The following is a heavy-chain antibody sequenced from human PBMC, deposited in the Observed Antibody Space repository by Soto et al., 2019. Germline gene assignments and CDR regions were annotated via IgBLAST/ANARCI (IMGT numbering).Heavy chain of an antibody. CDR1: GFTFSSYA. J-gene: IGHJ4*02. Sequence: EVQLLESGGGLVQPGGSLRLSCAAPGFTFSSYAMSWVRQAPGKGLEWVSAISGSGGSTYYADSVKGRFTISRDNSKNTLYLQMNSLRAEDTAVYYCARSSWYVVYFDYWGQGTLVTVSS. CDR3: ARSSWYVVYFDY. D-gene: IGHD6-13*01. CDR2: ISGSGGST. V-gene: IGHV3-23*01.